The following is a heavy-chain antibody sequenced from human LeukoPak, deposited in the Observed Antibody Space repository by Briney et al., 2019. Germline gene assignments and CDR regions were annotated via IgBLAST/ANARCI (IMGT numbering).Heavy chain of an antibody. J-gene: IGHJ4*02. CDR2: ISGSGGST. Sequence: GGSLRLSCAASGFTFSSYAKSWVCQAPGEGLEWVSAISGSGGSTYYADSVKGRFTISRDNSKNTLYLQMNSLRAEDTAVYYCAKDRRIQLTDYWGQGTLVTVSS. CDR3: AKDRRIQLTDY. D-gene: IGHD5-18*01. V-gene: IGHV3-23*01. CDR1: GFTFSSYA.